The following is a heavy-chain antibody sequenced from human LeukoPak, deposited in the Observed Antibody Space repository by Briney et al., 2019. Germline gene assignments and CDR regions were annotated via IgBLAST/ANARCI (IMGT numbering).Heavy chain of an antibody. Sequence: SETLSLTCTVSGGSISSYYWSWIRQPAGKGLEWIGRIYTSGSTNYNPSLKSRVTMSVDTSKNQFSLKLSSVTAADTAVYYCARVRSSSSNSRYYYYYMDVWGKGTTVTVSS. CDR2: IYTSGST. D-gene: IGHD6-6*01. J-gene: IGHJ6*03. V-gene: IGHV4-4*07. CDR3: ARVRSSSSNSRYYYYYMDV. CDR1: GGSISSYY.